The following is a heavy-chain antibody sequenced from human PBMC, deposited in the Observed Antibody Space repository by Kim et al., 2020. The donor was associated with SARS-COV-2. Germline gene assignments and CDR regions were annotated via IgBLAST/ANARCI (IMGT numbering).Heavy chain of an antibody. Sequence: GGSLRLSCAGSGFTFEDYSMNWVRQAPGKGLEWVAYITSASNVIFYADSVKGRFTISRDNDKKSLYLQMNSLRDDDTAVYYCARDFLGSGAYYYFDSWGQGTLVTVPS. CDR3: ARDFLGSGAYYYFDS. CDR1: GFTFEDYS. J-gene: IGHJ4*02. V-gene: IGHV3-48*02. D-gene: IGHD3-10*01. CDR2: ITSASNVI.